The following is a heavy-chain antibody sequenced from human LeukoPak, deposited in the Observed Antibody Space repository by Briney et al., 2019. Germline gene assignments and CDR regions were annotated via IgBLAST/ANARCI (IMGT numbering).Heavy chain of an antibody. V-gene: IGHV3-23*01. D-gene: IGHD3-10*01. CDR2: ISSSGGNT. Sequence: GGSLRLSCAASGFTFSSYAMSWVRQAPGKGLEWVSAISSSGGNTYYADSVKGRFTISRDNSKNTLYLQMNSLRAEDTAVYYCAARRKWFGELLYAFDIWGQGTMVTVSS. CDR1: GFTFSSYA. CDR3: AARRKWFGELLYAFDI. J-gene: IGHJ3*02.